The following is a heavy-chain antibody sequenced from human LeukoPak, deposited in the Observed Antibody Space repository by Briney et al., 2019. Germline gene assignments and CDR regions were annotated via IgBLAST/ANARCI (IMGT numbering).Heavy chain of an antibody. V-gene: IGHV4-59*01. CDR1: GDSIRSYY. D-gene: IGHD3-22*01. J-gene: IGHJ6*02. CDR3: ARERFYYDSSGPPCGMDV. Sequence: SETLSLTCAVSGDSIRSYYCSWIRQSPGKGLEWIGYIYYSGSTNYNPSLKSRVTISVDTSKNQFSLKLSSVTAADTAVYYCARERFYYDSSGPPCGMDVWGQGTTVTVSS. CDR2: IYYSGST.